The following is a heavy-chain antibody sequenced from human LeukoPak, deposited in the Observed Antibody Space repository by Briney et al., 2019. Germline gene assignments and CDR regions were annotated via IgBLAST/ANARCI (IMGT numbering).Heavy chain of an antibody. CDR1: GGTFSSYA. D-gene: IGHD3-22*01. Sequence: ASVKVSCRASGGTFSSYAISWVRQAPGQGLEWMGGIIPIFGTANYAQKFQGRVTITADKSTSTAYMELSSLRSEDTAVYYCARSRVRQVVVGPLGYWGQGTLVTVSS. CDR3: ARSRVRQVVVGPLGY. CDR2: IIPIFGTA. J-gene: IGHJ4*02. V-gene: IGHV1-69*06.